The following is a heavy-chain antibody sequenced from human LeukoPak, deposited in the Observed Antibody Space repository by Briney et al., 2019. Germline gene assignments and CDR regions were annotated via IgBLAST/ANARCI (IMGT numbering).Heavy chain of an antibody. J-gene: IGHJ4*02. Sequence: PGGSLRLSCVASGFTFSKYGMHWVRQAPGKGLQWLAIIWYDGHNNYYADSVKGRFTISRDNSKNTLFLEMNDLKAEDTAVYCCAREWGLIAVAGGPGYWGQGTLVTVSS. D-gene: IGHD2-21*01. CDR2: IWYDGHNN. V-gene: IGHV3-33*01. CDR3: AREWGLIAVAGGPGY. CDR1: GFTFSKYG.